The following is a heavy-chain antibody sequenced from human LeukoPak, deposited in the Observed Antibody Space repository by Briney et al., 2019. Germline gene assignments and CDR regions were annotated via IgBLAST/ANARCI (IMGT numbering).Heavy chain of an antibody. Sequence: GGSLRLSCAASGFTFSSYAMGWVRQAPGKGLEWVSAISGNGGGTDYADSVKGRFTISRDNSKNALYLQMNSLRAEDAAVYYCARATHSYYDILTGYYAWGQGTLVTVSS. CDR3: ARATHSYYDILTGYYA. D-gene: IGHD3-9*01. V-gene: IGHV3-23*01. CDR2: ISGNGGGT. J-gene: IGHJ5*02. CDR1: GFTFSSYA.